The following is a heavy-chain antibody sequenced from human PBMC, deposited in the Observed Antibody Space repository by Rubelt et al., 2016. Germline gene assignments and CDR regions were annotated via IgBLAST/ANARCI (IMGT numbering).Heavy chain of an antibody. J-gene: IGHJ4*02. V-gene: IGHV2-5*01. CDR2: LYWNDVD. CDR3: AHDLSASSGGKFDY. Sequence: QITLKESGPTLVKPTQTLTLTCTFSGFSLSTSGVGVGWIRQPPGKALEWLALLYWNDVDRYSPSLQSRLTITNDTSKNQVVLTMTTMDPGDTAKYDCAHDLSASSGGKFDYWGQGTLVTVSS. CDR1: GFSLSTSGVG. D-gene: IGHD6-6*01.